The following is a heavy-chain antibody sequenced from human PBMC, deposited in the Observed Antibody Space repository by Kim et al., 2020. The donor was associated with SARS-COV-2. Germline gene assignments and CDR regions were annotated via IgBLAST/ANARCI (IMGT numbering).Heavy chain of an antibody. D-gene: IGHD3-10*01. CDR3: AGASILMVRGISRYYYYGMDV. V-gene: IGHV1-18*04. CDR2: ISAYNGNT. Sequence: ASVKVSCKASGYTFTSYGISWVRQAPGQGLEWMGWISAYNGNTNYAQKLQGRGTMTTDTSTSTAYMELRSLRSDDTAVYYCAGASILMVRGISRYYYYGMDVWGQGTTVTVSS. J-gene: IGHJ6*02. CDR1: GYTFTSYG.